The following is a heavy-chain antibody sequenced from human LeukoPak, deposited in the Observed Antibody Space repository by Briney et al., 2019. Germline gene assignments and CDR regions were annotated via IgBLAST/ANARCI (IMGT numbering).Heavy chain of an antibody. Sequence: ASVKVSCKASGGTFSSYAISWVRQAPGQGLEWMGRIIPILGIANYAQKSQGRVTITADKSTSTAYMELSSLRSEDTAVYYCARGVGLGPADYWGQGTLVTVSS. J-gene: IGHJ4*02. D-gene: IGHD2-15*01. CDR2: IIPILGIA. V-gene: IGHV1-69*04. CDR3: ARGVGLGPADY. CDR1: GGTFSSYA.